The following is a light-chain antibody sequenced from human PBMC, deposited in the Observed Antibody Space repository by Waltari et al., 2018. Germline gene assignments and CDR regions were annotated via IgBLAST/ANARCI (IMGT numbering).Light chain of an antibody. V-gene: IGKV3-15*01. Sequence: DIVLTQSPATLSVSPGERATLSCRASQNVRTNLAWYQQKVGQAPRLAISGASTRATGVPDRFSGIGSGTDFTLTISNLQSEDLGFYYCHQYNEWPPAPTFGGGTKVEIK. CDR2: GAS. J-gene: IGKJ4*01. CDR3: HQYNEWPPAPT. CDR1: QNVRTN.